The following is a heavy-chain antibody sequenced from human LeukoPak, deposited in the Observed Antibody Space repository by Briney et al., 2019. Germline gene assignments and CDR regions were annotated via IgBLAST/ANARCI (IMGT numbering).Heavy chain of an antibody. V-gene: IGHV4-59*01. J-gene: IGHJ4*02. CDR1: GGSISSYY. CDR3: ARGTKTGYTGYDWNY. CDR2: IYYSGST. D-gene: IGHD5-12*01. Sequence: SETLSLTCAVSGGSISSYYWSWIRQPPGKGLEWIGYIYYSGSTSYNPSLKSRVTISVDTSSNQFSLILTSVTAADTAVYYCARGTKTGYTGYDWNYWGQGSLVTVSS.